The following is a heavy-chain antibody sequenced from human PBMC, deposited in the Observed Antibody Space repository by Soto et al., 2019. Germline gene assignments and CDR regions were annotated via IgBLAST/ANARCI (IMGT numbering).Heavy chain of an antibody. J-gene: IGHJ4*02. Sequence: GGSLRLSCAASGFTFSSYAMSWVRQAPGKGLEWVSAISGSGGSTYYADSVKGRLTISRDNSKNTLYLQMNSLRAEDTAVYYCAKDYGDYFYYFDYWGQGTLVTVSS. CDR2: ISGSGGST. D-gene: IGHD4-17*01. CDR1: GFTFSSYA. CDR3: AKDYGDYFYYFDY. V-gene: IGHV3-23*01.